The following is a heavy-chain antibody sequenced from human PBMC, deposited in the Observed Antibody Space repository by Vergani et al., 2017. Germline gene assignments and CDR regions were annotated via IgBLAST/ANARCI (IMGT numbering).Heavy chain of an antibody. CDR3: ARMSFLLGFDS. D-gene: IGHD3-3*01. CDR1: GGSISSGSYY. J-gene: IGHJ5*01. CDR2: IYYSGST. Sequence: QVQLQESGPGLVKPSQTLSLTCTVSGGSISSGSYYWSWIRQPPGKGLEWNGYIYYSGSTNYNPSLKSRVTISIDTSKNQFSLKLTSVTAADTAVYYCARMSFLLGFDSWGQGTLVTVSS. V-gene: IGHV4-61*01.